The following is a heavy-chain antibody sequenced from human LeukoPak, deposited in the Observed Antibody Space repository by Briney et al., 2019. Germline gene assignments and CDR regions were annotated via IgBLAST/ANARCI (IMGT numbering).Heavy chain of an antibody. J-gene: IGHJ4*02. CDR3: ARGPCGGDCYSGDY. CDR1: GFTFSDYH. D-gene: IGHD2-21*02. CDR2: ISSSSSYT. V-gene: IGHV3-11*06. Sequence: GGSLRLSCAASGFTFSDYHMSWIRQAPGKGLEWVSYISSSSSYTNYADSVKGRFTISRDNAKNSLYLQMNSLRAEDTAVYYCARGPCGGDCYSGDYWGQGTLVTVSS.